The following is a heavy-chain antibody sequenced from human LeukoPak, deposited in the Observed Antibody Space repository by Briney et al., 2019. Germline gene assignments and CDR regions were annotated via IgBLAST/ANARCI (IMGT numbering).Heavy chain of an antibody. Sequence: SETLSLTCTVSGGSIRNYYWSWIRQPPGKGLEWIGYIFYTGTTNYNPSLKSRITISVDTSKNQFSLRLSSVTAAGTAVYHCARYRDGYKRSFDYWGQGTLVTVSS. CDR3: ARYRDGYKRSFDY. J-gene: IGHJ4*02. V-gene: IGHV4-59*01. D-gene: IGHD5-24*01. CDR2: IFYTGTT. CDR1: GGSIRNYY.